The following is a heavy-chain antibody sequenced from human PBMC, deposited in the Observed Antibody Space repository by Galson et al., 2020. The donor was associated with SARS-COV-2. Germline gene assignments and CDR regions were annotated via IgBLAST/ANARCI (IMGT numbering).Heavy chain of an antibody. D-gene: IGHD1-1*01. Sequence: GESLKISCAASGFTFSNSYMSWIRQAPGKGLEWVSYISRHGDTIYYVNSVKGRFTISRDNTKKFLYLQMNSLRAEDTAVYYCAKALDGQNFFDLWGRGTLVTVSS. J-gene: IGHJ2*01. CDR2: ISRHGDTI. CDR1: GFTFSNSY. V-gene: IGHV3-11*04. CDR3: AKALDGQNFFDL.